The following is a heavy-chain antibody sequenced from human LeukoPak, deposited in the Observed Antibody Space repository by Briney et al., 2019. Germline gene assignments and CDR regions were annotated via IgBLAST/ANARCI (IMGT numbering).Heavy chain of an antibody. Sequence: GGSLRLSCAASGFTFSSDSMNWVRQAPGKVLEWVSSISSSSSYIDYADSVKGRFTISRDNAKNSLYLQMNSLRAEDTAVYYCARWQAVVGFDYWGQGTLVTVSS. V-gene: IGHV3-21*01. CDR1: GFTFSSDS. D-gene: IGHD4-23*01. CDR3: ARWQAVVGFDY. J-gene: IGHJ4*02. CDR2: ISSSSSYI.